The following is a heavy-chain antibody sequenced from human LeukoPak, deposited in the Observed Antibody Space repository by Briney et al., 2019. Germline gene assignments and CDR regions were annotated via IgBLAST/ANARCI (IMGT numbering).Heavy chain of an antibody. D-gene: IGHD6-19*01. CDR3: ARTEVAVLGFDY. V-gene: IGHV4-61*02. CDR2: IYTSGST. J-gene: IGHJ4*02. CDR1: GGSISSGSYY. Sequence: PSQTLSLTCTVSGGSISSGSYYWSWIRQPAGKGLEWIGRIYTSGSTNYNPSLKSRVTISVDTSKNQFSLQLNSVTPEDTAVYYCARTEVAVLGFDYWGQGTLVTVSS.